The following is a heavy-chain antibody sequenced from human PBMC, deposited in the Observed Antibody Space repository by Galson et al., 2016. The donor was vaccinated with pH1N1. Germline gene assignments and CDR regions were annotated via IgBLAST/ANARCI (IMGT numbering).Heavy chain of an antibody. CDR2: IYWDDDK. D-gene: IGHD4-17*01. CDR1: GFSLSTSGVG. J-gene: IGHJ4*02. CDR3: ARNGYGDYVGYFDY. Sequence: PALVKPTQTLTLTCTFSGFSLSTSGVGVGWIRQPPGKALEWLALIYWDDDKSYSPSLKSRLTITKDTSKNQVVLTMTNMDPVDTATYYCARNGYGDYVGYFDYWGQGTLVTVSS. V-gene: IGHV2-5*02.